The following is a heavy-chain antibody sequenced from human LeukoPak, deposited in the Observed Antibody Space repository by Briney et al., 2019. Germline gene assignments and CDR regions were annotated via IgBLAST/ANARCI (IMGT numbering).Heavy chain of an antibody. D-gene: IGHD4-17*01. Sequence: GGSLRLSCAASGFSFSDYYMSWIRQAPGKGLEWVSYISSSGSTIYYADSVKGRFTISRDNAKDSLYLQMNSLRAEDTAVYYWWRRHMTTVSNFDYWGQGILVTVSS. J-gene: IGHJ4*02. V-gene: IGHV3-11*01. CDR1: GFSFSDYY. CDR3: WRRHMTTVSNFDY. CDR2: ISSSGSTI.